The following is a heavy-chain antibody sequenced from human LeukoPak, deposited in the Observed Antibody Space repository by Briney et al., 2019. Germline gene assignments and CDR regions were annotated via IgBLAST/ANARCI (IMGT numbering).Heavy chain of an antibody. CDR2: ISGGGGST. D-gene: IGHD6-6*01. Sequence: GGSLRLSCAASGLTFSSYAMNWVRQAPGKGLEWVSAISGGGGSTYYAGSVKGQFTISRDNSKNTLYLQMNSLTAEDTAVYFCAKDSYSSSFTFNRSEWGQGTLVSV. V-gene: IGHV3-23*01. CDR1: GLTFSSYA. CDR3: AKDSYSSSFTFNRSE. J-gene: IGHJ1*01.